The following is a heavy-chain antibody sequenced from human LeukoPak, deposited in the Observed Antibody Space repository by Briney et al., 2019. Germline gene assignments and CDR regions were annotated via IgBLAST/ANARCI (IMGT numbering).Heavy chain of an antibody. V-gene: IGHV1-69*05. Sequence: ASVKVSCKASGYTFTSYGISWVRQAPGQGLEWMGGIIPIFGTANYAQKFQGRVTITTDESTSTAYMELSSLRSEDTAVYYCASPVDSSSWYYFDYWGQGTLVTVSS. J-gene: IGHJ4*02. CDR3: ASPVDSSSWYYFDY. D-gene: IGHD6-13*01. CDR1: GYTFTSYG. CDR2: IIPIFGTA.